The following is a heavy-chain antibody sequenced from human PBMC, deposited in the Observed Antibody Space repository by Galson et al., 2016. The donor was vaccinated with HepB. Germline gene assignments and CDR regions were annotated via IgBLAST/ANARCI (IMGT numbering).Heavy chain of an antibody. J-gene: IGHJ2*01. Sequence: SETLSLTCTVSGGSINFYYWSWIRQSPGKGLEWIGQIYYSGNTKHNPSLKSRVTISADTPKNQFSLNLTSVTAADTAVYYCARDRLAVAGWYFDLWGRGTLVTASS. CDR3: ARDRLAVAGWYFDL. V-gene: IGHV4-59*12. CDR1: GGSINFYY. CDR2: IYYSGNT. D-gene: IGHD6-19*01.